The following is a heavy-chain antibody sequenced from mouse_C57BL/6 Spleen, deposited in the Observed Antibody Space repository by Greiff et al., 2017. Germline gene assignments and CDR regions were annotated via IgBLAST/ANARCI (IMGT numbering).Heavy chain of an antibody. CDR2: INPYNGDT. J-gene: IGHJ1*03. CDR1: GYSFTGYF. CDR3: ERGVYFDV. Sequence: EVKLQQSGPELVKPGDSVKISCKASGYSFTGYFMNWVMQSHGKSLEWIGRINPYNGDTFYNQKFKGKATLTVDKSSSTAHMELRSLTSEDSAVYYSERGVYFDVWGTGTTVTVSS. V-gene: IGHV1-20*01.